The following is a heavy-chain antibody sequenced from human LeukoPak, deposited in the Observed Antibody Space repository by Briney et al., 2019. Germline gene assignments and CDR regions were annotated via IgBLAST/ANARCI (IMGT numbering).Heavy chain of an antibody. CDR2: ISPNNDKT. CDR1: GYTFTSYN. V-gene: IGHV1-18*01. CDR3: ARAPTYSSSWYSPEYYYYMDV. Sequence: ASVKVSCKASGYTFTSYNFTWVRQAPGQGLDWMGWISPNNDKTKYAQKFQGRVTMTTDTSTSTAYMELRSLRSDDTAVYYCARAPTYSSSWYSPEYYYYMDVWGKGTTVTISS. D-gene: IGHD6-13*01. J-gene: IGHJ6*03.